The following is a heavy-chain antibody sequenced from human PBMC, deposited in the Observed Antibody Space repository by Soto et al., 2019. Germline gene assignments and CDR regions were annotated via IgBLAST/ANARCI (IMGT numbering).Heavy chain of an antibody. CDR2: IYHSGTA. V-gene: IGHV4-4*02. CDR3: ARTDYYDRQYFDY. Sequence: SETLSLTCAVSGGSITSTNWWSWVRQPPGKGLEWIGEIYHSGTANYNPSLKSRVTISVDKSKNQYSLKVISVTAADTAVYYCARTDYYDRQYFDYWGQGTLVTV. D-gene: IGHD3-22*01. J-gene: IGHJ4*02. CDR1: GGSITSTNW.